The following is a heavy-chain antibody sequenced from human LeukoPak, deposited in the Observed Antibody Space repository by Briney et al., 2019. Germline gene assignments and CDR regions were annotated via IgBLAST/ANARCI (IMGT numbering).Heavy chain of an antibody. V-gene: IGHV5-51*01. Sequence: GESLKISCKGSGYSFTSHWIGWVRQMPGKGLEWMGIIYPGDSDTRYSPSFQGQVTISADKSISTAFLQWSSLKASDTAMYFCARRVATRVAGAFDIWGQGTMVTVSS. CDR1: GYSFTSHW. CDR3: ARRVATRVAGAFDI. J-gene: IGHJ3*02. CDR2: IYPGDSDT. D-gene: IGHD5-12*01.